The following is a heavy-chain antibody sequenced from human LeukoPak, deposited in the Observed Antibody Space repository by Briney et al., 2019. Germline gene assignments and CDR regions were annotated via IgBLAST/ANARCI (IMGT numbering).Heavy chain of an antibody. Sequence: ASVKVSCKASGYTFTNYGISWVRQAPGQGLEWMGWISAYNGNTNYAQKLQGRVTMTTDTSTSTAYMELRSLRSDDTAVYYCTRDAGGGDCYSCPNWFDPWGQGTLVTVSS. V-gene: IGHV1-18*01. D-gene: IGHD2-21*02. CDR3: TRDAGGGDCYSCPNWFDP. CDR2: ISAYNGNT. CDR1: GYTFTNYG. J-gene: IGHJ5*02.